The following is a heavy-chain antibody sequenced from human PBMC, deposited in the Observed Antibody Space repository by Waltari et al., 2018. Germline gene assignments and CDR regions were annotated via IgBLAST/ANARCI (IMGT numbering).Heavy chain of an antibody. CDR3: AKREYGNTINY. CDR2: INYSGGGT. J-gene: IGHJ4*02. V-gene: IGHV3-23*04. D-gene: IGHD6-6*01. Sequence: EVQLVESGGGLVPPGGSLTLSCAASGFSFPRHAMSWVRQAPGKGLEWVSAINYSGGGTHYADSVKGRFTISRDNSKNTLYLQMNSLRAEDTAIYYCAKREYGNTINYWGQGTLVTVSS. CDR1: GFSFPRHA.